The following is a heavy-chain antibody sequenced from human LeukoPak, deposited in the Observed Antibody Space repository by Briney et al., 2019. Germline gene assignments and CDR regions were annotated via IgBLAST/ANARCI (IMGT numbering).Heavy chain of an antibody. Sequence: PSETLSLTCTVSGGSISSSTYLWGWIRQPSGKGLEWIGSIYYTGSTYYNPSLKSRVTISVDTSKNQFSLKLSSVTAADTAVYYCARGVLIWGQGTLVTVSS. CDR2: IYYTGST. CDR3: ARGVLI. J-gene: IGHJ4*02. D-gene: IGHD3-10*01. V-gene: IGHV4-39*07. CDR1: GGSISSSTYL.